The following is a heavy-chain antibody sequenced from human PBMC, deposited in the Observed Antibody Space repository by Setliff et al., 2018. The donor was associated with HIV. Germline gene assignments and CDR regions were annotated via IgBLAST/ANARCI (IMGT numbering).Heavy chain of an antibody. D-gene: IGHD3-22*01. CDR1: GGSISSSSYY. CDR2: MYSSGPT. Sequence: SETLSLTCSVSGGSISSSSYYWGWIRQPPGKGLDWIGSMYSSGPTSYNPSLKSRVTISLDTSKNQFSLNLRSVTAADTAVYYCARRGGISTTVEGPPPFDFWGPGTLVTVSS. CDR3: ARRGGISTTVEGPPPFDF. J-gene: IGHJ4*02. V-gene: IGHV4-39*07.